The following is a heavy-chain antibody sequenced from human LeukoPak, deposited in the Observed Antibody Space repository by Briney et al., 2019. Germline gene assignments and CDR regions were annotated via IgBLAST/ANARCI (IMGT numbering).Heavy chain of an antibody. Sequence: GGSLRLSCAASGFTFSSHAMSWVRQAPGKGLDWVSGISHSGGSTHYADSVKGRFTISRDNSKNTLYLQMNNLRAEDTAVYYCAKDRGYSHGYDYYGMDVWGQGTTVTVSS. V-gene: IGHV3-23*01. CDR3: AKDRGYSHGYDYYGMDV. CDR1: GFTFSSHA. D-gene: IGHD5-18*01. CDR2: ISHSGGST. J-gene: IGHJ6*02.